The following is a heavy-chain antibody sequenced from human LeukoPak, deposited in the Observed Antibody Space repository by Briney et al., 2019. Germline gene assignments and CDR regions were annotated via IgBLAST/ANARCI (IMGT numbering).Heavy chain of an antibody. J-gene: IGHJ5*02. V-gene: IGHV1-2*02. D-gene: IGHD3-10*01. CDR3: ARDVGGSGNRFDP. Sequence: ASVKVSCKASRYTFTGYYIHWVRQAPGQGLEWLGWINPNSGATKYAQQFQGRVAMTSDTSISTAHMELSSLTSDDTAVYHCARDVGGSGNRFDPWGQGTLVTVSS. CDR1: RYTFTGYY. CDR2: INPNSGAT.